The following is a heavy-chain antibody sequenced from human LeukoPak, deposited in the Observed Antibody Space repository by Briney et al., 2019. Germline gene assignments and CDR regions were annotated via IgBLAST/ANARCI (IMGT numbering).Heavy chain of an antibody. V-gene: IGHV1-46*01. D-gene: IGHD2-21*02. J-gene: IGHJ6*02. CDR2: LNPSGGSR. CDR3: ARGSVMTSDYYYDMDV. Sequence: ASVKVSCKASGYSFTGYFIHWVRQAPGQGLEWMGILNPSGGSRTYAEQFQGRVTMTRDTSTSTGYMELSSLRSEDTAVYYCARGSVMTSDYYYDMDVWGQGTTVTVSS. CDR1: GYSFTGYF.